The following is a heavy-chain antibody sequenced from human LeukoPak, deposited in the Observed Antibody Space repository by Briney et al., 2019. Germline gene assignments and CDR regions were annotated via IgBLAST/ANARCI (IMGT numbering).Heavy chain of an antibody. Sequence: GGSLRLSCAASGFTFSSYWMHWVRQAPGKGLVWVSRINSDGSSTSYADSVKGRFTISRDNAKNTLYLQMDSLRAEDTALYYCASLGYSKGYYYGMDVWGQGTTVTVSS. D-gene: IGHD4-11*01. V-gene: IGHV3-74*01. CDR2: INSDGSST. CDR1: GFTFSSYW. J-gene: IGHJ6*02. CDR3: ASLGYSKGYYYGMDV.